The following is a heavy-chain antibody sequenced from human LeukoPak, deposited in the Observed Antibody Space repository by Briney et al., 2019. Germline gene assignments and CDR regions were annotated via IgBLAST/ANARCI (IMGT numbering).Heavy chain of an antibody. CDR1: GDSINSRNW. CDR2: IYHAGST. CDR3: AREHSSGYYTLGY. D-gene: IGHD3-22*01. J-gene: IGHJ4*02. Sequence: SETLSLTCAVSGDSINSRNWWSWVRQSPGKGLEWIGEIYHAGSTNYNPSLKSRVTISVDTSKNQFSLKLSSVTAADTAVYYCAREHSSGYYTLGYWGQGTLVTVSS. V-gene: IGHV4-4*02.